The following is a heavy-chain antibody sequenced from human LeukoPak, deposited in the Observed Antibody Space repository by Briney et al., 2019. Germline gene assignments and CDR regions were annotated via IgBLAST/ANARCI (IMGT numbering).Heavy chain of an antibody. Sequence: GGSLRLSCAASGFTFSDYAMSWVRRAPGKGLEWVSAITGSGGGTFYADSVKGRFTISRDNSENTLYLQMNSLRAEDTAIYYCAKHYGSGTYYNYFDYWGQGTLVTVSS. CDR1: GFTFSDYA. V-gene: IGHV3-23*01. CDR3: AKHYGSGTYYNYFDY. D-gene: IGHD3-10*01. CDR2: ITGSGGGT. J-gene: IGHJ4*02.